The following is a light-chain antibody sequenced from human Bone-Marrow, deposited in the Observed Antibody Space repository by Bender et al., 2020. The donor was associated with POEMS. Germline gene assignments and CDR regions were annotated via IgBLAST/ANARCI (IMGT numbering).Light chain of an antibody. CDR1: SLPNQF. V-gene: IGLV3-25*03. Sequence: SYELTQPPSVSVSPGQTARITCSGASLPNQFAYWYQQKPGQAPVLVIHKDIERPSEIPERFSGSSSGTTVTLTISGAQGEDEADYYCQSADSTGTYYVFGSGTKVTVL. CDR2: KDI. CDR3: QSADSTGTYYV. J-gene: IGLJ1*01.